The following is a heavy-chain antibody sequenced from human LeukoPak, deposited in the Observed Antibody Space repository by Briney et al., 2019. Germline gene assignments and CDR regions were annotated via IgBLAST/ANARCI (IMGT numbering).Heavy chain of an antibody. Sequence: GGSLRLSCVASGFTFNTHGMHWVRQAPGKGLEWVSVIWYGGSNKYYADSVKGRFTISRDNSKNTLYLQMNSLRADDTAVYYCARSYCSGGTCSGARDVWGQGTTVTVSS. J-gene: IGHJ6*02. D-gene: IGHD2-15*01. CDR1: GFTFNTHG. CDR3: ARSYCSGGTCSGARDV. CDR2: IWYGGSNK. V-gene: IGHV3-33*01.